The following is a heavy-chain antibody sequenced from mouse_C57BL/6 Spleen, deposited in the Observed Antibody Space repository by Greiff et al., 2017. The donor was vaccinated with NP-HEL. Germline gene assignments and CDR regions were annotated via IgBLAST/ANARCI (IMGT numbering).Heavy chain of an antibody. CDR1: GYAFSSSW. J-gene: IGHJ2*01. Sequence: QVQLQQPGAELVKPGASVKISCKASGYAFSSSWMNWVKQRPGKGLEWIGRIYPGDGDTNYNGKFKGKATLTADKSSSTAYMQLSSLTSEDSAVYFCARDYDDYWGQGTTLTVSS. CDR2: IYPGDGDT. D-gene: IGHD2-4*01. CDR3: ARDYDDY. V-gene: IGHV1-82*01.